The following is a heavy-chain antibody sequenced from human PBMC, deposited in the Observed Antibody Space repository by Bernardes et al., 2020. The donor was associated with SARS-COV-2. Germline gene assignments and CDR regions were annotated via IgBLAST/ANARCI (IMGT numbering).Heavy chain of an antibody. CDR2: IWYDGSNK. CDR1: GFTFSSYG. V-gene: IGHV3-33*01. CDR3: VRSTIVPAAMWGFYYGMDV. Sequence: GGSLRLSCAASGFTFSSYGMHWVRQAPGKGLEWVAVIWYDGSNKYYADSGKGRFTISRDNSKNTLYLQMNSLSAEETALYYCVRSTIVPAAMWGFYYGMDVWGQGTTVTVSS. D-gene: IGHD2-2*01. J-gene: IGHJ6*02.